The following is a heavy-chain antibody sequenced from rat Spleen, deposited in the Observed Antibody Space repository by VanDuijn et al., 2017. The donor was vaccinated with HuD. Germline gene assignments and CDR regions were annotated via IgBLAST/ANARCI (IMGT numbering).Heavy chain of an antibody. D-gene: IGHD1-4*01. J-gene: IGHJ2*01. V-gene: IGHV3-1*01. CDR1: GYSITSTY. Sequence: EVQLQESGPGLVKPSQSLSLTCSVTGYSITSTYRWNWIRKFPGNKMEWMGYISYSGSTSYKPSLKSRISITRDTSKNQFFLQLNSVSTEDTATYYCARWTRYFDYWGQGVMVTVSS. CDR2: ISYSGST. CDR3: ARWTRYFDY.